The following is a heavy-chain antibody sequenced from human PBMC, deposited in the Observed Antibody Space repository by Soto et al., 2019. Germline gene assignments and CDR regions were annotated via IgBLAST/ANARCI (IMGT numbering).Heavy chain of an antibody. J-gene: IGHJ4*02. CDR3: ARAVAGNSDFDY. CDR2: INPNSGGT. D-gene: IGHD6-19*01. V-gene: IGHV1-2*04. Sequence: ASVKVSCKASGYTFTGYYMHWVRQAPGQGLEWMGWINPNSGGTNYAQKFQGWVTMNRDTSISTAYMELSRLRSDDTAVYYCARAVAGNSDFDYWGQGTLVTVSS. CDR1: GYTFTGYY.